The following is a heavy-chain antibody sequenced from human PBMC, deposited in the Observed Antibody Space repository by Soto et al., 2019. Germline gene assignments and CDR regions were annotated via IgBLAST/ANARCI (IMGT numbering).Heavy chain of an antibody. D-gene: IGHD2-15*01. J-gene: IGHJ6*02. CDR1: GFTFSSYS. Sequence: GGSLRLSCAASGFTFSSYSMNWVRQAPGKGLEWVSSFSSSSSYIYYADSVKGRFTISRDNAKNSLSLQMNSLRAEDTAVYYCARDQPLLAYCSGGSCYANYYYGMDVWGQGTTVTVSS. V-gene: IGHV3-21*01. CDR3: ARDQPLLAYCSGGSCYANYYYGMDV. CDR2: FSSSSSYI.